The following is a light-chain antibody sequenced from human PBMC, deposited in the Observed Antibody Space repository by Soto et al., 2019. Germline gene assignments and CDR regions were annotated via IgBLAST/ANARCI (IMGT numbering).Light chain of an antibody. V-gene: IGKV2-28*01. CDR1: QSLLHSNGYNY. CDR3: MQAVHTLFT. J-gene: IGKJ3*01. CDR2: LGS. Sequence: DIVMTQSPLSLPVTPGEPASISCRSSQSLLHSNGYNYLDWYLQKPGQSPQLLIYLGSNRASGVPDRFSGSGSGTDFTLKSSRVEADDVGVYYCMQAVHTLFTFGPGTKVDIK.